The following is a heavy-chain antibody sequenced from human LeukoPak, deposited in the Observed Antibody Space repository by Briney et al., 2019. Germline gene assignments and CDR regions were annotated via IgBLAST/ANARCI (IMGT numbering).Heavy chain of an antibody. CDR3: ARVGPYDYGDPTYYYDMDV. Sequence: GGSLRLSCAASGFTFSTYHMNWVRQAPGKGLEWVSYISTGSSTIYYADSVKGRFTISRDNAKNSLYLQMNSLRADDTAVYYCARVGPYDYGDPTYYYDMDVWGQGTTVTVSS. D-gene: IGHD4-17*01. V-gene: IGHV3-48*04. J-gene: IGHJ6*02. CDR2: ISTGSSTI. CDR1: GFTFSTYH.